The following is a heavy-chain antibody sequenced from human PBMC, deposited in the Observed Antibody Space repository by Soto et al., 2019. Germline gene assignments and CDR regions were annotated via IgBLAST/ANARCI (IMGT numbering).Heavy chain of an antibody. Sequence: SEAMSITSTVSSDTIYTFYWSWIRQPPGKGLEWIGYIYYTGSTNYNPSLKSRVTMSVDTSKKQFSLKLTSVNAADTAAYYCARQRGNYFDYWGQGSLVTVSS. V-gene: IGHV4-59*01. CDR1: SDTIYTFY. CDR3: ARQRGNYFDY. CDR2: IYYTGST. J-gene: IGHJ4*02. D-gene: IGHD3-10*01.